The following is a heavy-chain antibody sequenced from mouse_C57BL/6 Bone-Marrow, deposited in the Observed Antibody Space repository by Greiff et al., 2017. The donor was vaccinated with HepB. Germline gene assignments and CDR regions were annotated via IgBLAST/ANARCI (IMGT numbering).Heavy chain of an antibody. CDR1: GYTFPSYG. CDR3: ARGGVTTAPWFAY. CDR2: IYPRSGNT. D-gene: IGHD2-2*01. V-gene: IGHV1-81*01. J-gene: IGHJ3*01. Sequence: QVHVKQSGAELARPGASVKLSCKASGYTFPSYGLSWVKQRPGQGLDWIGEIYPRSGNTYYNEKFKGKATLTADKSSSTAYMELRSLTSEDSAVYFCARGGVTTAPWFAYWGQGTLVTVSA.